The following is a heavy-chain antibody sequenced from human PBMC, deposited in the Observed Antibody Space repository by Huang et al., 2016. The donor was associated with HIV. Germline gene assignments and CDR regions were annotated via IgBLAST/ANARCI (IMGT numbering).Heavy chain of an antibody. CDR2: ISFDGSNK. J-gene: IGHJ5*02. D-gene: IGHD1-1*01. Sequence: QVQLVESGGGVVHPGRSLRLSCAASGFTFSSYGMHWVRQAPGKGLEGVAVISFDGSNKYYADSVKGRFTISRDNSKNTLYLQMNSLRAEDTAVFYCAKDRGAPLTKPKNWFDPWGQGTLVTVSS. CDR3: AKDRGAPLTKPKNWFDP. CDR1: GFTFSSYG. V-gene: IGHV3-30*18.